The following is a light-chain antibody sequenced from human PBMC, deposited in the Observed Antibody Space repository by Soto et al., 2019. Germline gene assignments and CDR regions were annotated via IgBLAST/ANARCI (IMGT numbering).Light chain of an antibody. V-gene: IGLV2-23*01. CDR1: SSDVGSYNL. J-gene: IGLJ2*01. CDR3: CSYAGSSAVV. Sequence: QSALTQPASVSGSPGQSITISFTGTSSDVGSYNLVSWYQQHPGKAPKLMIYEGSKRPSGVSNRFAGSKSGNTASLPISGLQAEDEADYYCCSYAGSSAVVFGRGTKLTVL. CDR2: EGS.